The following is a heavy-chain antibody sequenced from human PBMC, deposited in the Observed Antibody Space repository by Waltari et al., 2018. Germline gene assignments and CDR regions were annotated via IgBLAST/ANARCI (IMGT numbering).Heavy chain of an antibody. D-gene: IGHD1-26*01. J-gene: IGHJ4*02. CDR3: ARDRGRGLYLDS. Sequence: QVQLQESGTGLVKPSGTLSVTCAVSGDSISGSYWWSWVRQPPGKGLEWIGQIHGSGISNYNPSLESRLTVSMDTSSNHFSLTVTSATAADTAIYYCARDRGRGLYLDSWGQGTLVTVSP. CDR2: IHGSGIS. V-gene: IGHV4-4*02. CDR1: GDSISGSYW.